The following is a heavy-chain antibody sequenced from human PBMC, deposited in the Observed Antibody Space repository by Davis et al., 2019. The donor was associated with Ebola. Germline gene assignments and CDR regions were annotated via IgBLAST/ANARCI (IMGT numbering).Heavy chain of an antibody. D-gene: IGHD2-2*01. V-gene: IGHV1-2*04. CDR3: ARALSSTYDYYMDV. CDR1: GYTFTGYY. CDR2: INPKSGVT. Sequence: AASVKVSCKASGYTFTGYYIHWVRQAPGQGLEWMGWINPKSGVTKYAQQFQDWVTMTRDTSITTAYVELSGLTSDDTAIYYCARALSSTYDYYMDVWGKGSAVTVSS. J-gene: IGHJ6*03.